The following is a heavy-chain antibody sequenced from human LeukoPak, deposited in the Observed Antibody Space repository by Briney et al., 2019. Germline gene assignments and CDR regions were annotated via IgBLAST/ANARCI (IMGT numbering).Heavy chain of an antibody. CDR3: AKDHEAMVRGAIDY. D-gene: IGHD3-10*01. CDR1: GFSFSNFG. Sequence: GGSLRLSCAASGFSFSNFGMSWVRQAPGKGLEWVSAISGSGGSTYYADSVKGRFTISRDNSKNTLYLQMNSLRAEDTAVYYCAKDHEAMVRGAIDYWGQGTLVTVSS. J-gene: IGHJ4*02. V-gene: IGHV3-23*01. CDR2: ISGSGGST.